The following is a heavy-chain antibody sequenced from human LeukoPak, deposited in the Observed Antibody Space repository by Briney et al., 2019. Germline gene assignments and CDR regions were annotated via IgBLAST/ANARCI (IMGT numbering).Heavy chain of an antibody. J-gene: IGHJ2*01. CDR2: IYYIGST. Sequence: SETLSLSCTVSGGSISSSSYYWGWIRQPPGKGLEWIGCIYYIGSTHYNPSLKSRVTISVDTSKNQFSLKLSSVTAADTAVYYCARLYDYGGKNFDLWGRGTLVTVSS. D-gene: IGHD4-23*01. V-gene: IGHV4-39*07. CDR3: ARLYDYGGKNFDL. CDR1: GGSISSSSYY.